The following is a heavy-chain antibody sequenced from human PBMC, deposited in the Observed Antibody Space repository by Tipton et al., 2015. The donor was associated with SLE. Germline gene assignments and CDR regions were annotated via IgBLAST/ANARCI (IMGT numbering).Heavy chain of an antibody. Sequence: SLRLSCAASGFTFSNYWMTWVRQAPGKGLEWVANIDVRGTEKYYVDSVKGRFTISRDNVQKSLFVQMDSLRAEDTAVYYCASALLECLWYWGQGALVTVSS. V-gene: IGHV3-7*01. CDR2: IDVRGTEK. D-gene: IGHD3-3*01. J-gene: IGHJ4*02. CDR1: GFTFSNYW. CDR3: ASALLECLWY.